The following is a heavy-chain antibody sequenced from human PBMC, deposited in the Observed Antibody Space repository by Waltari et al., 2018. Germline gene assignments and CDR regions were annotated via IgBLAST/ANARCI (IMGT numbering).Heavy chain of an antibody. Sequence: QVQLVESGGGVVQPGRSLRLSCAASGFTFSSYAMHWVRQAPGKGLEWVAVISYDGSNKYYADSVKGRLTISRDNYKNTLYLQMNSLRAEDTAVYYCARAQPAEGRSSSWIDYWGQGTLVTVSS. D-gene: IGHD6-13*01. V-gene: IGHV3-30-3*01. CDR1: GFTFSSYA. CDR3: ARAQPAEGRSSSWIDY. CDR2: ISYDGSNK. J-gene: IGHJ4*02.